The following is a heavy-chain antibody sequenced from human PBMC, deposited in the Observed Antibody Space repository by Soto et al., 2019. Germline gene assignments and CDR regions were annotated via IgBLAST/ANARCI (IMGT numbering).Heavy chain of an antibody. V-gene: IGHV1-69*02. CDR2: IIPILGIA. D-gene: IGHD3-10*01. J-gene: IGHJ4*02. CDR1: GGTFSSYT. Sequence: ASVKVSCKASGGTFSSYTISWVRQAPGQGLEWMGRIIPILGIANYAQKFQGRVTITWDTSASTAYMELSSLRSEDTAVYYCARGSGLTYFDYWGQGTLVTVSS. CDR3: ARGSGLTYFDY.